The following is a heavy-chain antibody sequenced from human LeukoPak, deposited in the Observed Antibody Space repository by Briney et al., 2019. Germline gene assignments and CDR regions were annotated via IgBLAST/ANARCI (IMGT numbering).Heavy chain of an antibody. D-gene: IGHD2-2*01. CDR2: ISGSGGST. Sequence: QAGGSLRLSCAASGFTFSSYAMSWVRQAPGKGLEWVSAISGSGGSTYYADSVKGRFTISRDNSKNTLYLQMNSLRAEDTAVYYCAKSVVVVPAELDYWGQGTLVTVSS. CDR3: AKSVVVVPAELDY. J-gene: IGHJ4*02. V-gene: IGHV3-23*01. CDR1: GFTFSSYA.